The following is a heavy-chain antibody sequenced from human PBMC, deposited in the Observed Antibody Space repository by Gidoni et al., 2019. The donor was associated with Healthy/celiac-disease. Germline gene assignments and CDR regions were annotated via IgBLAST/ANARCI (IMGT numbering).Heavy chain of an antibody. V-gene: IGHV3-23*01. CDR1: GFTFSSYS. Sequence: EVQLLESGGGLVQPGGSLRLFCAASGFTFSSYSMSWVRQAPGKGLEWVSAISGSGGRTYYADSVKGRFTISRDNSKNTLYLQMNSLRAEDTAVYYCAKDSEFLEWLFPDYWGQGTLVTVSS. J-gene: IGHJ4*02. D-gene: IGHD3-3*01. CDR2: ISGSGGRT. CDR3: AKDSEFLEWLFPDY.